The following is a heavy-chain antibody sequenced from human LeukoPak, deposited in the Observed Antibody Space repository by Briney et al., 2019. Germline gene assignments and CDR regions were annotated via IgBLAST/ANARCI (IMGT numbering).Heavy chain of an antibody. CDR3: ARVSGSSY. V-gene: IGHV3-53*01. CDR1: VFTVSSNY. CDR2: IYIGGST. J-gene: IGHJ4*02. Sequence: RGSLRLSCAASVFTVSSNYMSWVRQAPRKGLEWVSVIYIGGSTYYANSVKGRFTISRDNSKNTRYLQMNSLRAEDTAVYYCARVSGSSYWGQGTLVTVSS. D-gene: IGHD1-26*01.